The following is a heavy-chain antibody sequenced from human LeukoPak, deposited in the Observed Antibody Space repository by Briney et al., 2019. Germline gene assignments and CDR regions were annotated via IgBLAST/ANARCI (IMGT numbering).Heavy chain of an antibody. CDR2: IIPIFGTA. CDR1: GGTFSSYA. V-gene: IGHV1-69*05. D-gene: IGHD3-9*01. CDR3: ASLDILTGYLLY. Sequence: ASVKVSCKASGGTFSSYAISWVRQAPGQGLEWMGGIIPIFGTANYAQKLQGRVTMTTDTSTSTAYMELRSLRSDDTAVYYCASLDILTGYLLYWGQGTLVTVSS. J-gene: IGHJ4*02.